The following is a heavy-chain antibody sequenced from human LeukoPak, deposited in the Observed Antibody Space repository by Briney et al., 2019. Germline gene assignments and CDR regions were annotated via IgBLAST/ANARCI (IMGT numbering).Heavy chain of an antibody. J-gene: IGHJ4*02. CDR3: ARGSRYRSSWRTIDY. D-gene: IGHD6-13*01. V-gene: IGHV4-34*01. CDR1: GGSFSGYY. CDR2: INHSGST. Sequence: SETLSLTCAVYGGSFSGYYWSWIRQPPGKGLEWIGEINHSGSTNYNPSLKSRVTISVDTSKNQFSLKLSSVTAADTAVYYCARGSRYRSSWRTIDYWGQGTLVTVSS.